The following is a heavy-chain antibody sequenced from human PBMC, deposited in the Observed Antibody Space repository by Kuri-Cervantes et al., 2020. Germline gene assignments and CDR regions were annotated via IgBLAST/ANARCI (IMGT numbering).Heavy chain of an antibody. D-gene: IGHD2-2*01. V-gene: IGHV3-23*01. CDR3: ARVEDCSSTSCGWARFDP. J-gene: IGHJ5*02. CDR1: GFAFSSYA. CDR2: ISGSGDSI. Sequence: GGSLRLSCAASGFAFSSYAMSWVRQAPGKGLEWLSGISGSGDSIYYADSVKGRFTISRDNSKNTLYLQMNSLRAEDTAVYYCARVEDCSSTSCGWARFDPWGQGTLVTVSS.